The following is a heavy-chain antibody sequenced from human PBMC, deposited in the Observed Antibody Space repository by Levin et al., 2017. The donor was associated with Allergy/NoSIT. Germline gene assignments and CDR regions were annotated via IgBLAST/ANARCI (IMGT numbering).Heavy chain of an antibody. J-gene: IGHJ3*02. V-gene: IGHV4-4*02. CDR1: GDSISSSNW. CDR3: ARDSDYCSGTSGAFDI. CDR2: IYHSGST. D-gene: IGHD3-10*01. Sequence: SETLSLTCAVSGDSISSSNWWSWVRQPPGKGLEWIGEIYHSGSTNYNPSLKSRVTISVDISKNQFSLKLSSVTAADTAVYYCARDSDYCSGTSGAFDIWGQGTMVTVSS.